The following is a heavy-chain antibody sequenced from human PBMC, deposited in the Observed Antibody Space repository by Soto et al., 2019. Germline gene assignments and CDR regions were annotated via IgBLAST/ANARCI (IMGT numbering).Heavy chain of an antibody. D-gene: IGHD3-10*01. CDR1: GVSMSSYH. J-gene: IGHJ5*02. Sequence: VQLQESGPGLVKPSETLSLTCTVSGVSMSSYHWSWIRQPPGKGLEWIGYIYYSGRTNFNPSLTSRVTMSVDTSKNQFSLRLNSVTAADTAVYYCASLSGDGGFDPWGRGTLVTVSS. CDR2: IYYSGRT. CDR3: ASLSGDGGFDP. V-gene: IGHV4-59*01.